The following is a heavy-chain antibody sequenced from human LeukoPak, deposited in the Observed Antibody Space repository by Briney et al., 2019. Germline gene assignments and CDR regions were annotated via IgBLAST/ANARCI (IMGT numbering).Heavy chain of an antibody. Sequence: KPSETLSLTCSLSGGSISSYYWSWLRQPPGQGLEWVAYMFYSGTTNYNPSLRSRVTISVDTSKNQFSLRLSSVTAADTAVYYCARGRGEVVVAAWDVFDIWGQGTMVTVSS. CDR2: MFYSGTT. V-gene: IGHV4-59*08. CDR3: ARGRGEVVVAAWDVFDI. D-gene: IGHD2-15*01. CDR1: GGSISSYY. J-gene: IGHJ3*02.